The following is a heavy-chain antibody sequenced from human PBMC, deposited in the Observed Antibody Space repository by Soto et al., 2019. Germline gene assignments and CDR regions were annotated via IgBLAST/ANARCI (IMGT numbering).Heavy chain of an antibody. V-gene: IGHV4-4*02. Sequence: ATLSLTGAVSGGSIRSSNWWSCVRQPPGKGLEWIGEIYHSGSTNYNPSLKSRVTISVDKSKNQFPLKLSSVTAADTAVYYCGGGNLLYYFDYWGQGTLVTVPS. CDR2: IYHSGST. CDR3: GGGNLLYYFDY. CDR1: GGSIRSSNW. J-gene: IGHJ4*02. D-gene: IGHD1-26*01.